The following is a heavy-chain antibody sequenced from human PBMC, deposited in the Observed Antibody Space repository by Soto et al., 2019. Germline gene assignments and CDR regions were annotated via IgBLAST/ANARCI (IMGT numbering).Heavy chain of an antibody. CDR1: GFSLSTSGVG. CDR3: AHSRYSYGPVDY. D-gene: IGHD5-18*01. CDR2: IYWDDDK. Sequence: QITLKESGPTLVKPTQTLTLTCTFSGFSLSTSGVGVGWIRQPPGKALEWLALIYWDDDKRYSPSLKSRLTSXKLXSKNQVVLTMTNMDPVDTATYYCAHSRYSYGPVDYWGQGTLVTVSS. J-gene: IGHJ4*02. V-gene: IGHV2-5*02.